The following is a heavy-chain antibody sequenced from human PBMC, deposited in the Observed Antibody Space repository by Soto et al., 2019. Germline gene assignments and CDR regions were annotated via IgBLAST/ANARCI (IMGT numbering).Heavy chain of an antibody. CDR2: IGSSSTTI. J-gene: IGHJ4*02. V-gene: IGHV3-48*01. Sequence: GGSLRLSCAASGFTFSRYSMNWVRQAPGKGLEWVSHIGSSSTTIHYGDSVKGRSTISLDTSKNQFSLKLTSVTAADTAVYYCARRLLAPDSARIDFWGQGTLVTVSS. D-gene: IGHD2-15*01. CDR3: ARRLLAPDSARIDF. CDR1: GFTFSRYS.